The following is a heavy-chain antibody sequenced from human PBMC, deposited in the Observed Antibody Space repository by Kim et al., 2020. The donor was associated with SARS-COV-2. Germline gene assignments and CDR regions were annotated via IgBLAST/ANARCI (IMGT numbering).Heavy chain of an antibody. V-gene: IGHV3-30*18. CDR3: AKSQDLDSSGFSEFDY. J-gene: IGHJ4*01. Sequence: GGSLRLSCAASGFIFSNYGLHWVHQAPGKGLAWVAVISFDGTNKHYSDSVKGRFTISRDNSKNTLYLQMNSLRAEDTALYYCAKSQDLDSSGFSEFDYWG. D-gene: IGHD3-22*01. CDR1: GFIFSNYG. CDR2: ISFDGTNK.